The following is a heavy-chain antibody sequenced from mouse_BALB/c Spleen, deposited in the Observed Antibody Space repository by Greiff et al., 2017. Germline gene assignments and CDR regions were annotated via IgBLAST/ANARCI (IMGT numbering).Heavy chain of an antibody. CDR1: GYTFTSYY. V-gene: IGHV1S56*01. CDR3: ARVRPDYFDY. D-gene: IGHD1-2*01. J-gene: IGHJ2*01. CDR2: IYPGNVNT. Sequence: VQLQESGPELVKPGASVRISCKASGYTFTSYYIHWVKQRPGQGLEWIGWIYPGNVNTKYNEKFKGKATLTADKSSSTAYMQRSSLTSEDSAVYFCARVRPDYFDYWGQGTTLTVSS.